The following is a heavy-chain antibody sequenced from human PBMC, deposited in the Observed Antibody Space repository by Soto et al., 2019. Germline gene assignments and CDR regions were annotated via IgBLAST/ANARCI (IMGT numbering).Heavy chain of an antibody. CDR3: ARAPSLWFGELFSGWFDP. V-gene: IGHV4-59*01. CDR1: GGSISSYY. J-gene: IGHJ5*02. Sequence: PSETLSLTCTVSGGSISSYYWSWIRQPPGKGLEWIGYIYYSGSTNYNPSLKSRVTISVDTSKNQFSLKLSSVTAADTAVYYCARAPSLWFGELFSGWFDPWGQGTLVTVSS. D-gene: IGHD3-10*01. CDR2: IYYSGST.